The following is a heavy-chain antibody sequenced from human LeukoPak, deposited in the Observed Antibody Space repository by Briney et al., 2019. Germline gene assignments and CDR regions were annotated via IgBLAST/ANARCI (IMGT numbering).Heavy chain of an antibody. V-gene: IGHV5-51*01. CDR1: GYSFTSYW. D-gene: IGHD4-11*01. CDR2: IYPGDSDT. CDR3: ARGMGREGNYRDAFDI. J-gene: IGHJ3*02. Sequence: GESLKITCKGSGYSFTSYWIGWVRQMPGKGLEWMGIIYPGDSDTRYSPSFQGQVTISADKSISTAYLQWSSLKASDTAMYYCARGMGREGNYRDAFDIWGQGTMVTVSS.